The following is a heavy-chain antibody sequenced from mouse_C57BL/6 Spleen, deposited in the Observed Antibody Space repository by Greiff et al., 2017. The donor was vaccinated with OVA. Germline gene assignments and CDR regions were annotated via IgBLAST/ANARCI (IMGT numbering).Heavy chain of an antibody. V-gene: IGHV1-52*01. CDR2: IDPSDSET. CDR1: GYTFTSYW. J-gene: IGHJ2*01. D-gene: IGHD1-1*01. Sequence: VQLQQPGAELVRPGSSVKLSCKASGYTFTSYWMHWVKQRPIQGLEWIGNIDPSDSETHSNQKFKDKATLTVDKSSSTAYMQLSSLTSEDSAVYYCARRGPITTDYFDYWGQGTTLTVSS. CDR3: ARRGPITTDYFDY.